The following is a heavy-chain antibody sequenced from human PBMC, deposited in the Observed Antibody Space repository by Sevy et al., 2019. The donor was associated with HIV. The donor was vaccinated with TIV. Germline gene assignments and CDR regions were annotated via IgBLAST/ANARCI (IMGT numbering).Heavy chain of an antibody. CDR2: INYSGST. J-gene: IGHJ4*02. CDR3: TRDDGSYSDY. V-gene: IGHV4-39*01. CDR1: GGSISSSTYY. D-gene: IGHD1-26*01. Sequence: SETLSLTCTVSGGSISSSTYYWGWIRQPPGKGLEWIGSINYSGSTYYNPSLKSRVTISVDTSKNQFSLKLNSVTAADTAVYYCTRDDGSYSDYWVQGTLVTVSS.